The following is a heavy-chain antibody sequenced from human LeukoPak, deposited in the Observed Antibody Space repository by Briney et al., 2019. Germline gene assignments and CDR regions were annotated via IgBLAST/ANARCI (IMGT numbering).Heavy chain of an antibody. CDR3: ARAPRTLYCSGIGCLNWFDP. Sequence: EASVKVSCKASGYTFTSYGITWVRQAPGQGLEWMGWITGYNGDTNYAQNLQGRVTMTTDTSTSTAYMELRSLRSDDMAVYYRARAPRTLYCSGIGCLNWFDPWGQGTLVTVSS. D-gene: IGHD2-15*01. CDR1: GYTFTSYG. CDR2: ITGYNGDT. V-gene: IGHV1-18*03. J-gene: IGHJ5*02.